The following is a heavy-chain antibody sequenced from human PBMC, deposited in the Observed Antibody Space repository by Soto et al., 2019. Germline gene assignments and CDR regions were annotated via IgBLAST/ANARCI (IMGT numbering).Heavy chain of an antibody. J-gene: IGHJ4*02. Sequence: GGSLRLSCAASGFTFSDYYMSWIRQAPGKGLEWVSYISSSSSYTNYADSVKGRFTISRDNAKNSLYLQMNSLRAEDTAVYYCASSRDNEDYFDYWGQGTLVTVSS. CDR3: ASSRDNEDYFDY. D-gene: IGHD1-1*01. CDR1: GFTFSDYY. CDR2: ISSSSSYT. V-gene: IGHV3-11*06.